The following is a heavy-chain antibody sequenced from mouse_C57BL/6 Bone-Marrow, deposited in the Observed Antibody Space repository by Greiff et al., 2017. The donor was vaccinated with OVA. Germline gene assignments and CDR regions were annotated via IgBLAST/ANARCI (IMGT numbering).Heavy chain of an antibody. V-gene: IGHV5-9-1*02. J-gene: IGHJ4*01. CDR2: ICSGGDYI. CDR1: GFTFSSYA. CDR3: KISLRGYAIDY. Sequence: EVQLVESGEGLVKPGGSLKLSCAASGFTFSSYAMSWVRQTPEKRLEWVAYICSGGDYIYYADTVKGRFTISRDNARNTPYLQMSSLKSEDTAMYYCKISLRGYAIDYWGQGTSVTVSS.